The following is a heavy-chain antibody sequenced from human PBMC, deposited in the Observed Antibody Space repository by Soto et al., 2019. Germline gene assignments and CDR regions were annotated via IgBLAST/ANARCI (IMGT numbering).Heavy chain of an antibody. CDR3: ARDSHSSSSYFDY. CDR1: GFTFSSYG. CDR2: IWYDGSNK. V-gene: IGHV3-33*01. J-gene: IGHJ4*02. D-gene: IGHD6-13*01. Sequence: GGSLRLSCAASGFTFSSYGMHWVRQAPGKGLEWVAVIWYDGSNKYYADSVKGRFTISRDNSKNTLYLQMNSLRAEDTAVYYCARDSHSSSSYFDYWGQGTLVTVSS.